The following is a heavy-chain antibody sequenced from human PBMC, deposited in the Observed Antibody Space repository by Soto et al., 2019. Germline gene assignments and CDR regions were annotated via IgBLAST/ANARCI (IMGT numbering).Heavy chain of an antibody. D-gene: IGHD3-22*01. CDR2: IYYSGST. V-gene: IGHV4-30-4*01. CDR3: ARASPGGRITMIVVVPKRGAFDI. Sequence: PSETLSLTCSVSGGSISSSDYFWTWIRQPPGKGLEWIGYIYYSGSTYYNPSLKSRVTISVDTSKNQFSLKLSSVTAADTAVYYCARASPGGRITMIVVVPKRGAFDIWGQGTMVTVSS. CDR1: GGSISSSDYF. J-gene: IGHJ3*02.